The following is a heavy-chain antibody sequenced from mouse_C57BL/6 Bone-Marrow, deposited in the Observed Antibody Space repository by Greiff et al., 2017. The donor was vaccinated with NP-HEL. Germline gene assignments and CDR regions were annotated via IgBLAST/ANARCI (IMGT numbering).Heavy chain of an antibody. J-gene: IGHJ1*03. CDR3: ARRGGNYGSFHWYFDV. CDR2: IDPEDGET. D-gene: IGHD1-1*01. V-gene: IGHV14-2*01. Sequence: VQLKQSGAELVKPGASVKLSCTASGFNIKDYYMHWVKQRTEQGLEWIGRIDPEDGETKYAPKFQGKATITADTSSNTAYLQLSSLTSEDTAVYYCARRGGNYGSFHWYFDVWGTGTTVTVSS. CDR1: GFNIKDYY.